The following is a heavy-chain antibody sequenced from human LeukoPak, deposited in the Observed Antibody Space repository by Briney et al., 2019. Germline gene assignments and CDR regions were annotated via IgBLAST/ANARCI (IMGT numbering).Heavy chain of an antibody. Sequence: GGSLRLSCAASGFTFSSYAMSWVRQAPGKGLEWVSAISGSGGSTYYADSVKGRFTISRDNSKNTLYLQMNSLRAEDTAVYYCAGDVTTVPNHQTAGPDYWGQGTLVTVSS. J-gene: IGHJ4*02. CDR1: GFTFSSYA. V-gene: IGHV3-23*01. CDR3: AGDVTTVPNHQTAGPDY. CDR2: ISGSGGST. D-gene: IGHD4-17*01.